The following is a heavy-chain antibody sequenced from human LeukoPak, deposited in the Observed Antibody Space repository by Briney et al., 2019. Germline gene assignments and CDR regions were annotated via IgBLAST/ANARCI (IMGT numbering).Heavy chain of an antibody. V-gene: IGHV1-8*01. CDR2: MNPNSGNT. CDR1: GYTFTSYD. Sequence: ASVKVSCKASGYTFTSYDINWVRQATGQGLEWMGWMNPNSGNTGYAQKFQGRVTMTRDMSTSTVYMELSSLRSEDTAVYYCARGSRAYGGFDYWGQGTLVTVSS. CDR3: ARGSRAYGGFDY. D-gene: IGHD4-23*01. J-gene: IGHJ4*02.